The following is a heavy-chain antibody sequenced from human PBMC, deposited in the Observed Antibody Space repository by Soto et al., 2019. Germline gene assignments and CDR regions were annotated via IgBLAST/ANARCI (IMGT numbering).Heavy chain of an antibody. Sequence: QLQLQESGSGLVRPSRTRSLPGPAPGGSISVVGSSWTGIRQPPGKGLEWIGYIYHGGSTYYNPSLKSRVTISVDRSKNQFSLKLSSVTAADTAVYYCAAGGGLPRYYWGQGTLVTVSS. J-gene: IGHJ4*02. CDR1: GGSISVVGSS. D-gene: IGHD5-12*01. CDR2: IYHGGST. CDR3: AAGGGLPRYY. V-gene: IGHV4-30-2*01.